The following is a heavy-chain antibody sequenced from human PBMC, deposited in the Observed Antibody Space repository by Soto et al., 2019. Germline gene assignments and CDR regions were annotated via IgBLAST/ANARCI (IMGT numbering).Heavy chain of an antibody. V-gene: IGHV3-23*01. Sequence: QSGGSLRLSCVASGFTFSTRAMMWVRQAPGKGLEWVSGIVGSGDAFHADSVKGRFTISKDNSKNTLYLQMNGLRAEDTAVYFCAKDAVYDDGVWLPDYWGQGTLVTGS. CDR3: AKDAVYDDGVWLPDY. CDR2: IVGSGDA. J-gene: IGHJ4*02. D-gene: IGHD4-17*01. CDR1: GFTFSTRA.